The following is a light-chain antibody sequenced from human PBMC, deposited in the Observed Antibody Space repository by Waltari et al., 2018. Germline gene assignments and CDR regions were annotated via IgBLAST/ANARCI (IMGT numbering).Light chain of an antibody. J-gene: IGKJ3*01. V-gene: IGKV1-9*01. CDR1: QDISNY. Sequence: DILLTQSPSFLSASVGDRISTTCRASQDISNYLAWLQQKPGKAPKVLIYAASSLQSGVPARFSGSGSGAEFTLTISSLQPEDFATYYCQQFESYPRTFGPGTAVDIK. CDR3: QQFESYPRT. CDR2: AAS.